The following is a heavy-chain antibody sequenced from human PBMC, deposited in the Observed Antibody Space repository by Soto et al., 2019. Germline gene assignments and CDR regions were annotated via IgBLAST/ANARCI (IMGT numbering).Heavy chain of an antibody. CDR1: GFTFSSYG. D-gene: IGHD2-21*02. J-gene: IGHJ4*02. V-gene: IGHV3-33*01. CDR2: IWYDGSNK. CDR3: ARDRVVTAIDY. Sequence: GGSLRLSCAASGFTFSSYGMHWVRQAPGKGLEWVAVIWYDGSNKYYADSVKGRFTISRDNSKNTLYLQMNSLRAEDAAVYYCARDRVVTAIDYWGQGALVTVSS.